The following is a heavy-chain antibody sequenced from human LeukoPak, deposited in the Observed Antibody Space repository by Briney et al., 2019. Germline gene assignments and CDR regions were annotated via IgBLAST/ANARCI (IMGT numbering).Heavy chain of an antibody. J-gene: IGHJ4*02. D-gene: IGHD5-18*01. Sequence: SETLSLTCTVSGGSMSHHWSWIRQPPGKGLEWIGEINHSGSTNYNPSLNSRLRISVDTSRNQFSLNLSSVTAADTAVYYCARAVGYSYGPDFWGQGTLVTVSS. CDR2: INHSGST. V-gene: IGHV4-34*01. CDR3: ARAVGYSYGPDF. CDR1: GGSMSHH.